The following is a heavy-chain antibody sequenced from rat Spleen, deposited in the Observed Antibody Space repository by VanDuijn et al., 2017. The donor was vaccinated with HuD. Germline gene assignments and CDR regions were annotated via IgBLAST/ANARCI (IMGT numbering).Heavy chain of an antibody. D-gene: IGHD1-11*01. V-gene: IGHV5-7*01. CDR1: GFTFSDYY. CDR2: ISYDGSST. Sequence: EVQLVESGGGLEQPGGSLKLSCAASGFTFSDYYMAWVRQAPTKGLEWVATISYDGSSTYYRDSVKGRFTISRDNAKSTLYLQMDSLRSEDTATYYCARQRGPWYFDYWGQGVMVTVSS. J-gene: IGHJ2*01. CDR3: ARQRGPWYFDY.